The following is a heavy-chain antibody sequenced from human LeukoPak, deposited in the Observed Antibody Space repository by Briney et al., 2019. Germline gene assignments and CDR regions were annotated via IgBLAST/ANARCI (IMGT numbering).Heavy chain of an antibody. J-gene: IGHJ4*02. CDR3: ARAVLGEGGARGY. CDR1: GFTFSSYT. V-gene: IGHV3-21*01. CDR2: ISPSRKYT. Sequence: GGSLRLSCAAYGFTFSSYTMNWVRQAPGKGLEWVSSISPSRKYTWYADSVKGRFSISGHYAQNLLHLQMQPLRAEHAAVYLCARAVLGEGGARGYWGEGGPVTVS. D-gene: IGHD1-26*01.